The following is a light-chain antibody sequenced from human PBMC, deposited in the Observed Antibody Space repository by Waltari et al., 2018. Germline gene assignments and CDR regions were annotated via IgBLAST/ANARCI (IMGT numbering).Light chain of an antibody. V-gene: IGKV3-11*01. Sequence: EIVFTQSPATLSLSPGERATLSCRASQSVSSYLAWYQQKPGQAPRLLIYDAFNRDTGIPARFSGSGSGTDFTLTISSLEPEDFAVYYCQLRINWPPAYTFGQGTKLEI. CDR3: QLRINWPPAYT. CDR2: DAF. J-gene: IGKJ2*01. CDR1: QSVSSY.